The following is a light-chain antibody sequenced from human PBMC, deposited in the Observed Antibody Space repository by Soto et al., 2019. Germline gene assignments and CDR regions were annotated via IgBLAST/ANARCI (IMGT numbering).Light chain of an antibody. CDR2: AAS. V-gene: IGKV1-39*01. CDR1: QGISTY. CDR3: QQSYSTTWT. J-gene: IGKJ1*01. Sequence: DIQMTQSPSSLSASVGDRVTITCRASQGISTYLNCYQQKPGKAPKLLIYAASSLQSGVPSRFSGSGSETDFTLTISSLQPEDFATYSCQQSYSTTWTFGQGTNVDIK.